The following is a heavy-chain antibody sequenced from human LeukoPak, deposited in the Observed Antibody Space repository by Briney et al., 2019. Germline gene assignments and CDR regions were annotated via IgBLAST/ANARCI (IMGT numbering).Heavy chain of an antibody. CDR2: IRYDGSNK. D-gene: IGHD2-15*01. CDR1: GFTFSGYG. J-gene: IGHJ4*02. Sequence: GGSLRLSCAASGFTFSGYGMHWVRQAPGKGLEWVAFIRYDGSNKYYADSVKGRFTISRDNSKNTLYLQMNSLRAEDTAVYYCAKSRGTNCSGGSCYSFFLDYWGQGTLVTVSS. V-gene: IGHV3-30*02. CDR3: AKSRGTNCSGGSCYSFFLDY.